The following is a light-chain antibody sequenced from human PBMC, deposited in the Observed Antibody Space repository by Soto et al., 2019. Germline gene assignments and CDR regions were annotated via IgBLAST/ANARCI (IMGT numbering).Light chain of an antibody. J-gene: IGLJ2*01. CDR1: SGHSNYV. Sequence: QLVLTQSPSASASLGASVKLTCTLSSGHSNYVIAWHQQQPEKGPRYLMKLNSDGSHSKGDGIPDRFSGSSSGAERYLTISSLQSEDEADYYCQTWDTGIRVFGGGTKVT. CDR2: LNSDGSH. V-gene: IGLV4-69*01. CDR3: QTWDTGIRV.